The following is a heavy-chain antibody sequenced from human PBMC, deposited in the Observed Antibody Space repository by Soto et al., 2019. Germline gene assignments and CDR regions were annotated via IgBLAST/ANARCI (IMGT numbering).Heavy chain of an antibody. D-gene: IGHD6-13*01. V-gene: IGHV3-30-3*01. CDR1: GFTFSSYA. J-gene: IGHJ4*02. CDR2: ISYDGSNK. Sequence: HPGGSLRLSCAASGFTFSSYAMHWVRRAPGKGLEWVAVISYDGSNKYYADSVKGRFTISRDNSKNTLYLQMNSLRAEDTAVYYCARDLPFYSSSWHLPGYWGQGTLVTVSS. CDR3: ARDLPFYSSSWHLPGY.